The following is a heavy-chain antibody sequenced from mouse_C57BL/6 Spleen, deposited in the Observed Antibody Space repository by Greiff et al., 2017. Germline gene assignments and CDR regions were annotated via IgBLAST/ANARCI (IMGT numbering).Heavy chain of an antibody. D-gene: IGHD1-1*01. Sequence: VHVKQSGAELVKPGASVKLSCTASGFHIKDYYMHWVKQRTEQGLEWIGRIDPEDGETKYAPKFQGKATITADTSSNTAYLQLSSLTSEDTAVXYCAGVPDYDGSSYDYWGQGTTLTVSS. J-gene: IGHJ2*01. CDR1: GFHIKDYY. CDR3: AGVPDYDGSSYDY. CDR2: IDPEDGET. V-gene: IGHV14-2*01.